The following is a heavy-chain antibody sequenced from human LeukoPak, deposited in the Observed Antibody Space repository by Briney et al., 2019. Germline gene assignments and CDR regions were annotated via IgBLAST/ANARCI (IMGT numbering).Heavy chain of an antibody. Sequence: GGSLSLSCAASGFTFSNYVMRWVRQAPGKGLEWVATISGSGGTTYYADSVKGRFTVSRDNSKSTLYLQMNSLRAEDTAVYYCTKAAAVYHTDYWGQGTLVTVSS. V-gene: IGHV3-23*01. CDR3: TKAAAVYHTDY. J-gene: IGHJ4*02. CDR1: GFTFSNYV. D-gene: IGHD6-13*01. CDR2: ISGSGGTT.